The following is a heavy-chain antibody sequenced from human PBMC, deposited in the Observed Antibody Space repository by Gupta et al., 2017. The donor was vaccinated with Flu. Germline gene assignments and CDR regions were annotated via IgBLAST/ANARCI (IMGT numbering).Heavy chain of an antibody. J-gene: IGHJ4*02. CDR2: IWYDGSNK. CDR3: ARDGSNEYYFDY. V-gene: IGHV3-33*01. Sequence: VRQAPGKGLEWVAVIWYDGSNKFYADSVKGRFTISRDTSKNTLYLQMDSLRAEDTAVYYCARDGSNEYYFDYWGQGTLVTVSS.